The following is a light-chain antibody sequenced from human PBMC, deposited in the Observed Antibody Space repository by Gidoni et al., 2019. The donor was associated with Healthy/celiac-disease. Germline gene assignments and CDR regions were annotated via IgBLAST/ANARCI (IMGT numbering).Light chain of an antibody. V-gene: IGLV3-25*03. CDR2: KDS. CDR3: QSADSSGTYHVV. Sequence: SYDLTQPPSLTVSPGQTARITCSGDALPKQYAYWYQQKPGHAPVLVIYKDSERPSGIPERFSGSSSGTTVTLTISGVQAEDEADYYCQSADSSGTYHVVFGGGTKLTVL. CDR1: ALPKQY. J-gene: IGLJ2*01.